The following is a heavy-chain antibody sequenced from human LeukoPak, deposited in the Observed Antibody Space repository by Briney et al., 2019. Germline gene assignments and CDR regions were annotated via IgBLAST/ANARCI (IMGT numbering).Heavy chain of an antibody. J-gene: IGHJ4*02. D-gene: IGHD3-10*01. CDR3: ATGRYYYGSEY. V-gene: IGHV4-59*01. CDR2: VYYDGST. CDR1: GGSLIDYY. Sequence: SETLSLTCTVSGGSLIDYYWSWIRQPPGKELDWIGYVYYDGSTNYNPSLKSRVTISLDTSKKQFSLDLNSVTAADTAVYYCATGRYYYGSEYWGQGTLVTVSS.